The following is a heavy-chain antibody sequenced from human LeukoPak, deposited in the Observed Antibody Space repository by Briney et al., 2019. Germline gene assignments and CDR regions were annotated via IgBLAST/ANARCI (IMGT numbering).Heavy chain of an antibody. J-gene: IGHJ4*02. V-gene: IGHV3-30*02. Sequence: GGSLRLSCAASGFTFSSYGMHWVRQAPGKGLEWVAFIRYDGSNKYYADSVKGRFIISRDSSENTLYLQMHSLGVEDTGVYYCAKGLWASTVGATGIFFDYWGQGIQVTVSS. CDR3: AKGLWASTVGATGIFFDY. D-gene: IGHD1-26*01. CDR2: IRYDGSNK. CDR1: GFTFSSYG.